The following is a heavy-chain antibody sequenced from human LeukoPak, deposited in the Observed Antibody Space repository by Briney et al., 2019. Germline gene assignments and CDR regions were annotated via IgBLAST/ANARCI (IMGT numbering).Heavy chain of an antibody. D-gene: IGHD1-26*01. CDR3: VKSIVGATTGRRAFDI. V-gene: IGHV3-64D*06. CDR1: GFTFTSYA. Sequence: GGSLRLSCSASGFTFTSYAMHWVRQAPGKGLEYVSTISSNGGSTYYADSVRGRFTISRDNSKNTLYFQMSSLRVEDTAVYYCVKSIVGATTGRRAFDIWGQGTMVTVSS. J-gene: IGHJ3*02. CDR2: ISSNGGST.